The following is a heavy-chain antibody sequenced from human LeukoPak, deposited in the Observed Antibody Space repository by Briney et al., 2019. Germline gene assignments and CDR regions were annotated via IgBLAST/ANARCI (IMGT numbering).Heavy chain of an antibody. D-gene: IGHD6-13*01. Sequence: PGGSLRLSCAASGFTVSSNYMSWVRQAPGKGLEWVSVIYSGGSTYYADSVKGRFTISRDNSKNTLYLQMNSLRAEDTAVYYCARDLAGSSSWRAFDIWGQGTMVTVSS. J-gene: IGHJ3*02. V-gene: IGHV3-66*01. CDR1: GFTVSSNY. CDR3: ARDLAGSSSWRAFDI. CDR2: IYSGGST.